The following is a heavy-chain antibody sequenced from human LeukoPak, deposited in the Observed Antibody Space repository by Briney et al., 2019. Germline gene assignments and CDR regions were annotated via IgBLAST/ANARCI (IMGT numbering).Heavy chain of an antibody. D-gene: IGHD1-26*01. J-gene: IGHJ4*02. V-gene: IGHV4-4*07. CDR1: GGSISSYY. Sequence: SETLSLTCTVSGGSISSYYWSWIRQPAGKGLKWIGRIYTSGSTNYNPALKSRVTMSVDTSKNQFSLKLSSVTAADTAVYYCARAPGAWYYFDYWGQGTLVTVSS. CDR3: ARAPGAWYYFDY. CDR2: IYTSGST.